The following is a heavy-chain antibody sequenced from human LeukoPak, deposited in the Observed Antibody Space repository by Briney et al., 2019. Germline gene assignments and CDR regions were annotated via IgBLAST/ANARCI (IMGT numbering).Heavy chain of an antibody. CDR2: INPNSGGT. CDR3: AREPRYCSSTSCEGPFDY. CDR1: GYTFTGYY. D-gene: IGHD2-2*01. V-gene: IGHV1-2*02. Sequence: ASVKVSCKASGYTFTGYYMHWVRQAPGQGLEWMGWINPNSGGTNYAQKSQGRVTMTRDTSISTAYMELSRLRSDDTAVYYCAREPRYCSSTSCEGPFDYWGQGTLVTVSS. J-gene: IGHJ4*02.